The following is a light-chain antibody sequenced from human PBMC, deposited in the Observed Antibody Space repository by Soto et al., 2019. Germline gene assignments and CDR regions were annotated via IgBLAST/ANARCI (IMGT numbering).Light chain of an antibody. CDR3: SSYAGSNNFV. CDR1: RSDIGGYHY. CDR2: EVS. Sequence: QSALTQPPSASGSPGQSVTISFTGTRSDIGGYHYVSWYQQHPGKAPKVMIYEVSKRPSGVPDRFSGSKSGNTASLTVSGLQAEDEADYYCSSYAGSNNFVFGTGTKVTVL. J-gene: IGLJ1*01. V-gene: IGLV2-8*01.